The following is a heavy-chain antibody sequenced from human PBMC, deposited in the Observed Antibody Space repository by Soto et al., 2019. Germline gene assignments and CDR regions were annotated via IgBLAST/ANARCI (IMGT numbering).Heavy chain of an antibody. Sequence: SETLSLTCTVSGGSISSYYWSWIRQPPGKGLEWIGYIYYSGSTNYNPSLKSRVTISVDTSKNQFSLKLSSVTAADTAVYYCATGNYVGVRYYYYYGMDVWGQGTTVTVS. J-gene: IGHJ6*02. CDR3: ATGNYVGVRYYYYYGMDV. D-gene: IGHD1-7*01. CDR1: GGSISSYY. V-gene: IGHV4-59*01. CDR2: IYYSGST.